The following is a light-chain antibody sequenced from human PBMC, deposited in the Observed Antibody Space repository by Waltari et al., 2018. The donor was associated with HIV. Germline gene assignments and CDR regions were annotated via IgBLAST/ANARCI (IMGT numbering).Light chain of an antibody. CDR3: ASYTHSSTLV. CDR1: SGDVGGFDF. CDR2: AVT. V-gene: IGLV2-14*03. J-gene: IGLJ3*02. Sequence: QSALTQPASVSGSPGQSITISCTGTSGDVGGFDFVSWYQQHTGTAPKVMTSAVTNRPSGVSSRFSGSKSGNTASLTISGLQGEDEAHYYCASYTHSSTLVFGGGTKLTVL.